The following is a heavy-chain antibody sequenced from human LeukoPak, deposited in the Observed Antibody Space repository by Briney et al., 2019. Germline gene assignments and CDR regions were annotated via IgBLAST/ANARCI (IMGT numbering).Heavy chain of an antibody. CDR3: ARQSMEWYSVVY. Sequence: SETLSLTCTVSGGSISSYFWSWIRQPPGKGLEWIGYIYTSGSTNYNPSLKSRVTISVGTSKNQFSLKLSSVTAADTAVYYCARQSMEWYSVVYWGQGTLVTVSS. CDR2: IYTSGST. D-gene: IGHD3-3*01. V-gene: IGHV4-4*09. CDR1: GGSISSYF. J-gene: IGHJ4*02.